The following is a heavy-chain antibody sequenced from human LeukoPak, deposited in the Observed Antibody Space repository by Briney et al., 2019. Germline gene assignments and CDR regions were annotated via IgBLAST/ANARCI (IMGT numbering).Heavy chain of an antibody. CDR2: ISSSSTTI. CDR3: ARGFEYCSSTSCSQGY. D-gene: IGHD2-2*01. J-gene: IGHJ4*02. V-gene: IGHV3-48*02. CDR1: GFTFSSYS. Sequence: GGSLRLSCAASGFTFSSYSMNWVRQAPGKGLEWVSYISSSSTTIYYADSVKGRFTISRDNAKNSLYLQMNSLRDEDTAVYYCARGFEYCSSTSCSQGYWGQGTLVTVSS.